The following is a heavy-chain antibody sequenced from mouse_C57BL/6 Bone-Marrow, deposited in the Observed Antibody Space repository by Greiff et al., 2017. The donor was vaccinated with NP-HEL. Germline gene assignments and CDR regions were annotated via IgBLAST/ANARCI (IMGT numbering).Heavy chain of an antibody. D-gene: IGHD1-1*01. CDR3: ARSYYGTY. CDR2: IYPRSGNT. J-gene: IGHJ3*01. V-gene: IGHV1-81*01. CDR1: GYTFTSYG. Sequence: QVQLQQSGAELARPGASVKLSCKASGYTFTSYGISWVKQRTGQGLEWIGEIYPRSGNTYYNEKFEGKATLTADKSSSTAYMELRSLTSEDSAVYFCARSYYGTYWGQGTLVTVSA.